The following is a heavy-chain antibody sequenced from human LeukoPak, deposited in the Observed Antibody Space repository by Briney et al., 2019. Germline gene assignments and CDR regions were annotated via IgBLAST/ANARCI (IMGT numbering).Heavy chain of an antibody. CDR1: GFTFNSYW. D-gene: IGHD5-18*01. CDR3: AKHQKRGYSYGYVFYYYYMDV. V-gene: IGHV3-7*01. Sequence: GGSLRLSCAASGFTFNSYWMTWVRQAPGKGLEWVANIKRDGSEKHYVDSVKGRFTISRDNAKNSLYLQMNSLRAEDTAVYYCAKHQKRGYSYGYVFYYYYMDVWGKGTTVTISS. J-gene: IGHJ6*03. CDR2: IKRDGSEK.